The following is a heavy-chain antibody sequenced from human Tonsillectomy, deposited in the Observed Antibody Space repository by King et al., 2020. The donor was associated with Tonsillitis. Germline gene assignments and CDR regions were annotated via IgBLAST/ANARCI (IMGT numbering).Heavy chain of an antibody. J-gene: IGHJ5*02. CDR2: ISYDGSNK. Sequence: VQLVESGGGVVQPGRSLRLSCAASGFTFSSYGMHWVRQAPGKGLEWVAIISYDGSNKYYADSVKGRFTISRDNSKSTLYLQMNTLRAEDTAVYYCAKEYCSSASCWFDPWGQGTLVTVSS. V-gene: IGHV3-30*18. CDR1: GFTFSSYG. CDR3: AKEYCSSASCWFDP. D-gene: IGHD2-2*01.